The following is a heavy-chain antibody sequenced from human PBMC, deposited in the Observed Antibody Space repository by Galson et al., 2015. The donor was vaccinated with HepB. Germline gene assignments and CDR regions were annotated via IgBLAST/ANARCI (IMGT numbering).Heavy chain of an antibody. CDR2: VSGSGGST. CDR3: AKGIAVAGSNAINY. CDR1: GFTFSSYA. J-gene: IGHJ4*02. Sequence: SLRLSCAASGFTFSSYAMSWVRQAPGKGLEWVSAVSGSGGSTDYADSVKGRITISRDNSKNTLYLQMNSLRVEDTAVYYCAKGIAVAGSNAINYWGQGTLVTVSS. V-gene: IGHV3-23*01. D-gene: IGHD6-13*01.